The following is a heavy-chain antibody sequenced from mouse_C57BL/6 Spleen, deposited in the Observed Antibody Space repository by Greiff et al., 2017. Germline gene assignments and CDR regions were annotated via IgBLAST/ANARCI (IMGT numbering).Heavy chain of an antibody. Sequence: EVKLVESGGGLVQPGGSMKLSCAASGFTFSDAWMDWVRQSPEKGLEWVAEIRNKANNHATYYAESVKGRFTISRDDSKSSVYLQMNSLRAEDTGIYYCTTIYYDYEGYFDVWGTGTTVTVSS. J-gene: IGHJ1*03. D-gene: IGHD2-4*01. CDR3: TTIYYDYEGYFDV. V-gene: IGHV6-6*01. CDR2: IRNKANNHAT. CDR1: GFTFSDAW.